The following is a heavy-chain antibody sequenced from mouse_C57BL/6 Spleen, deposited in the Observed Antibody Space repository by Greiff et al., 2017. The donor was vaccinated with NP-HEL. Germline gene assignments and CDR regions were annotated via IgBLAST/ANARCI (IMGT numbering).Heavy chain of an antibody. D-gene: IGHD2-2*01. J-gene: IGHJ1*03. Sequence: VQLQQSGAELVRPGASVKLSCKASGYTFTDYYINWVKQRPGQGLEWIARIYPGSGNTYYNEKFKGKATLTAEKSSSTAYMQLSSLTSEDSAVYFCARDIYYGSWYFDVWGTGTTVTVSS. V-gene: IGHV1-76*01. CDR2: IYPGSGNT. CDR1: GYTFTDYY. CDR3: ARDIYYGSWYFDV.